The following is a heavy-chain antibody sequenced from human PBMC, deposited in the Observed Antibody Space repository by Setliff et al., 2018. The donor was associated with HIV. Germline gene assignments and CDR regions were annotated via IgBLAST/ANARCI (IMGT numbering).Heavy chain of an antibody. V-gene: IGHV1-18*01. CDR3: ALTYPPADNWLDP. J-gene: IGHJ5*02. CDR1: GGTFSTYA. D-gene: IGHD2-2*01. CDR2: TIPIFGNT. Sequence: ASVKVSCKASGGTFSTYAINWVRQAPGQGLEWMGRTIPIFGNTKYAQKFQDRVSMTTDTYTSTAYMELKTLRSDDTAVYYCALTYPPADNWLDPWGQGTLVTVSS.